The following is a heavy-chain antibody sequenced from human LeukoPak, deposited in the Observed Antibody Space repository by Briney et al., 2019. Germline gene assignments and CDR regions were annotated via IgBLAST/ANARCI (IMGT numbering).Heavy chain of an antibody. CDR2: IYYSGST. CDR3: ASSLVLRFLEWSRTFDP. D-gene: IGHD3-3*01. CDR1: GGSISSGGYY. J-gene: IGHJ5*02. V-gene: IGHV4-31*03. Sequence: SETLSLTCTVSGGSISSGGYYWSWIRQHPGKGLEWIGYIYYSGSTYYNPSLKSRVTISVDTSKNQFSLKLSSVTAADTAVYYCASSLVLRFLEWSRTFDPWGQGTLVTVSS.